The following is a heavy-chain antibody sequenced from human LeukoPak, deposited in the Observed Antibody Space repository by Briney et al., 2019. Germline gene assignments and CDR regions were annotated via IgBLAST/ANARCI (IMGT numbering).Heavy chain of an antibody. CDR3: AKAEGATLYYYGVDV. CDR2: ISSGGGDT. CDR1: EFTFSNYA. J-gene: IGHJ6*02. Sequence: PGGSLRLSCVASEFTFSNYAMNWVRQAPGKGLEWVSTISSGGGDTYIADSVKVRFTLSRDNSKYKLYLQMNRLRADDTAVYYCAKAEGATLYYYGVDVWGQGTTVTVSS. V-gene: IGHV3-23*01.